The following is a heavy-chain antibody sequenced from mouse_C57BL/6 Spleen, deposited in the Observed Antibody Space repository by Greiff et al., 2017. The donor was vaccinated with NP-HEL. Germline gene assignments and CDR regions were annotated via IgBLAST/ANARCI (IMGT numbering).Heavy chain of an antibody. CDR2: INPNYGTT. Sequence: EVKLVESGPELVKPGASVKISCKASGYSFTDYNMNWVKQSNGKSLEWIGVINPNYGTTSYNQKFKGRATLTVDQSSSTAYMQLNSLTSEDSAVYYCHYYYGSSPYFDYWGQGTTLTVSS. CDR1: GYSFTDYN. D-gene: IGHD1-1*01. CDR3: HYYYGSSPYFDY. J-gene: IGHJ2*01. V-gene: IGHV1-39*01.